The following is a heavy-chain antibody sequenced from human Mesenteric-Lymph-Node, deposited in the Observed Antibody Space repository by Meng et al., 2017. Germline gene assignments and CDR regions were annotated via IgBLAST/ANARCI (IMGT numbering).Heavy chain of an antibody. V-gene: IGHV1-69*10. J-gene: IGHJ4*02. Sequence: QVQLVQSGAAVKKPGSSVKVSCQASGGKFTSFVFNWVRQAPGQGLEWMGGIIPILGTTTYAEKFRGILTISADTTAITAYMELTSLNSADTAVYYCARLDLGLAHWGQGTLVTVSS. CDR3: ARLDLGLAH. D-gene: IGHD3-16*01. CDR2: IIPILGTT. CDR1: GGKFTSFV.